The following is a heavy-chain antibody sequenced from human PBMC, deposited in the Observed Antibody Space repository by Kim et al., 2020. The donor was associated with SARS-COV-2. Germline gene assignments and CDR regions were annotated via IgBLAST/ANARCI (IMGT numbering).Heavy chain of an antibody. CDR3: AKDSWVTMIVVVITHFDY. CDR1: GFTFSSYA. J-gene: IGHJ4*02. Sequence: GGSLRLSCAASGFTFSSYAMSWVRQAPGKGLEWVSAISGSGGSTYYADSVKGRFTISRDNSKNTLYLQMNSLRAEDTAVYYCAKDSWVTMIVVVITHFDYWGQGTLVTVSS. V-gene: IGHV3-23*01. D-gene: IGHD3-22*01. CDR2: ISGSGGST.